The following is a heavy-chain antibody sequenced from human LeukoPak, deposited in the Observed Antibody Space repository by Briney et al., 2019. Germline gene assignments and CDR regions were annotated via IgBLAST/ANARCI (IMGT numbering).Heavy chain of an antibody. J-gene: IGHJ5*02. Sequence: KVSCKASGGTFSSYAISWVRQAPGQGLEWMGGIIPIFGTANYAQKFQGRVTITADKSTSTAYMELSSLRSEDTAVYYCARDDSSSLRHNWFDPWGQGTLVTVSS. CDR3: ARDDSSSLRHNWFDP. CDR2: IIPIFGTA. D-gene: IGHD6-6*01. V-gene: IGHV1-69*06. CDR1: GGTFSSYA.